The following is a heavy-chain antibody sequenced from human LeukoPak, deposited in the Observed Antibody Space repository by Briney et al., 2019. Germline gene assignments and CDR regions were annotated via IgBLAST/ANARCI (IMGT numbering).Heavy chain of an antibody. D-gene: IGHD6-13*01. CDR3: ARGSSSWRY. J-gene: IGHJ4*02. Sequence: SETLSLTCTVSGGFISSYYWSWIRQPPGKGLEWIGYIYYSGSTNYNPSLQSRVTISEDTSKNRFSLKLSSVTAADTAVYYCARGSSSWRYWGQGTLVTVSS. V-gene: IGHV4-59*08. CDR2: IYYSGST. CDR1: GGFISSYY.